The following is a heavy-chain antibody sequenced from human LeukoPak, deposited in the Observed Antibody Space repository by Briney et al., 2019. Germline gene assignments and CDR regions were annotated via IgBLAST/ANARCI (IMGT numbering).Heavy chain of an antibody. J-gene: IGHJ4*02. CDR1: GYTFTSYG. D-gene: IGHD6-13*01. CDR3: ARFPSAAGIPFDY. Sequence: GASVKVSCKASGYTFTSYGISWVRQAPGQGLEWMGRISAYNGNTNYAQKLHGRVTMTTDTSTSTAYMELRSLRSDDAAVYYCARFPSAAGIPFDYWGQGTLVTVSS. CDR2: ISAYNGNT. V-gene: IGHV1-18*01.